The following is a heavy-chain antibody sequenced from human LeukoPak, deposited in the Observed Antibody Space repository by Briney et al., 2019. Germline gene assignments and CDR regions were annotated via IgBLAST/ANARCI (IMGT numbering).Heavy chain of an antibody. J-gene: IGHJ5*02. D-gene: IGHD6-6*01. CDR1: GFTFSSCA. Sequence: GSLRLSCVASGFTFSSCAMNWVRQAPGKGLEWVSTISGSGGTTYYADSVKGRFTISRDNSKSTLYLQMDRLRAEDTAVYYCVKARGPSTSSPWFDPWGQGTLVTVSS. CDR2: ISGSGGTT. V-gene: IGHV3-23*01. CDR3: VKARGPSTSSPWFDP.